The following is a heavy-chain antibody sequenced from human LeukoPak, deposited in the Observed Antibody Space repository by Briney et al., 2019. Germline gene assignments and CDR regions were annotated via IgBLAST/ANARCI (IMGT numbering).Heavy chain of an antibody. CDR3: AREQGGGYDA. Sequence: GRSLRLSCAASGFTFSSYGMHWVRQAPGKGLEWVAVIWYDGSNEYYADSVKGRFTISRDNSKNTLYLQMNSLRADDTAVYYCAREQGGGYDAWGQGTLDTVSS. V-gene: IGHV3-33*01. CDR1: GFTFSSYG. J-gene: IGHJ5*02. D-gene: IGHD5-12*01. CDR2: IWYDGSNE.